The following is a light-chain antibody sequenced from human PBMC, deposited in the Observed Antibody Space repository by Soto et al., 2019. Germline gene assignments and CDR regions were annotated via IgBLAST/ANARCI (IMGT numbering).Light chain of an antibody. CDR2: EVS. CDR1: SSDVGGYNY. J-gene: IGLJ1*01. Sequence: QSALTQPASVSGSPGQSITISCTGTSSDVGGYNYVSWYQQHPGKAPKLMIYEVSNRPSGVSNRFSGSKSGNTASLPISWLQAEDEADYYCSSYTSTSTLLYVFGTGTKVTVL. CDR3: SSYTSTSTLLYV. V-gene: IGLV2-14*01.